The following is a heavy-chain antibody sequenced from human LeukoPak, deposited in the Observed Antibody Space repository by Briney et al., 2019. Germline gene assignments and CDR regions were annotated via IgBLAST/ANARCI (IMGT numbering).Heavy chain of an antibody. CDR1: GYMLTTYY. V-gene: IGHV1-46*01. Sequence: ASVKVSCKASGYMLTTYYMHWVRQAPGQGLEWMGVINPSGGSTTYAQKFQGRITMTRDTSTSTVYMELSSLRSEDTAVYYCARGLGSESYYGSWGQGTLVTVSS. D-gene: IGHD3-10*01. CDR3: ARGLGSESYYGS. J-gene: IGHJ5*02. CDR2: INPSGGST.